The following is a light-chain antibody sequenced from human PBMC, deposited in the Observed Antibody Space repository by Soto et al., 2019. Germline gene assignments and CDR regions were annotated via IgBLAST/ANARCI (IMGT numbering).Light chain of an antibody. J-gene: IGKJ2*01. Sequence: DIVMTQSPDSLAVSLGERATINCKSSQSVLYSSNNKDYLAWYQQKPGQPPNLLIYWASTRESGVPDRFSGSGSGTDFTLTISSLQAEDVAVYYCQQYYVTPFTFGQGTNLEI. CDR1: QSVLYSSNNKDY. V-gene: IGKV4-1*01. CDR2: WAS. CDR3: QQYYVTPFT.